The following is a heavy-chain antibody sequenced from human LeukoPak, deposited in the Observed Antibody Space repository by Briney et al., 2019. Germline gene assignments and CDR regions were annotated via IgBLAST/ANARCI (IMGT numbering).Heavy chain of an antibody. D-gene: IGHD2-2*02. CDR1: GFTFSSYG. Sequence: GGSLRLSCAASGFTFSSYGMHWVRQAPGKGLEWVAVIWYDGSNKYYADSVKGRFTISRDNSKNTLYLQMNSLRAEDTAVYYCARGTPCSSTSCYKVDYYYGMDVWGQGTTVTVSS. J-gene: IGHJ6*02. CDR3: ARGTPCSSTSCYKVDYYYGMDV. V-gene: IGHV3-33*01. CDR2: IWYDGSNK.